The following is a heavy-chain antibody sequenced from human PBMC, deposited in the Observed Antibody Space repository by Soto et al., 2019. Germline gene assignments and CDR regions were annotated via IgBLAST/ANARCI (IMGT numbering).Heavy chain of an antibody. CDR2: IYYSGST. V-gene: IGHV4-31*02. J-gene: IGHJ3*02. D-gene: IGHD2-2*01. CDR3: ARDNVCSSTSCYDAFDI. CDR1: GGSISSGGYY. Sequence: PSETLSLTWTVSGGSISSGGYYWSWIRQHPGKVLEWIGYIYYSGSTYYNPSLKSRVTISVDTSKNQFSLKLSSVTAADTAVYYCARDNVCSSTSCYDAFDIWGQGTMVTVSS.